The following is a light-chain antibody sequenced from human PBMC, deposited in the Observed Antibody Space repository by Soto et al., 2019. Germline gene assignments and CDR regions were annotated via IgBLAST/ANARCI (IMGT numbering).Light chain of an antibody. Sequence: EIVLTQSPATLSLSPGEIATLSCRASQTISSYLAWYQQKPGQAPRLLMYGASSRADGVPARFSGSGTGTDFALTISSLQSEDFGVYYCHQYNNWPPSTFGRGTRLEIK. CDR3: HQYNNWPPST. CDR1: QTISSY. V-gene: IGKV3-11*01. CDR2: GAS. J-gene: IGKJ5*01.